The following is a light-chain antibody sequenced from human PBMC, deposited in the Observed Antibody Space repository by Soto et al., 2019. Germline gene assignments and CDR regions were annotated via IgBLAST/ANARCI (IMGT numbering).Light chain of an antibody. V-gene: IGLV2-8*01. CDR3: SSYAGSNNFV. CDR2: EVS. Sequence: QAVVTQPPSASGSPGQSVTISCTGTSSDVGGYNYVSWYQQHPGKAPKLMICEVSKRPSGVPDRFSGSKSGNTASLTVSGLQAEDEADYYCSSYAGSNNFVFGTGTKLTVL. CDR1: SSDVGGYNY. J-gene: IGLJ1*01.